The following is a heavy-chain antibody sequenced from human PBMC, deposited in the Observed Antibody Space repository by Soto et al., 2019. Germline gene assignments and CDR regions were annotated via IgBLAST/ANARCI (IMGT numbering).Heavy chain of an antibody. J-gene: IGHJ6*02. CDR3: AKEGTAEWIHYYYPTDV. Sequence: EVQLLESGGGLVQPGGSLRLSYAGSGFNFSSFAMTWVRQAPGKGLEWVSTINGSGGSRFYAASVKGRFTLTRDNSKDTVYLQMNSLRVEDTAFYYCAKEGTAEWIHYYYPTDVWGRGTPVTVSS. D-gene: IGHD5-18*01. CDR2: INGSGGSR. CDR1: GFNFSSFA. V-gene: IGHV3-23*01.